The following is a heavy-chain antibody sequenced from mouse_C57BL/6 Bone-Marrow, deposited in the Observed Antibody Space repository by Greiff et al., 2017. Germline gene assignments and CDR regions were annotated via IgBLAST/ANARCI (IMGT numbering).Heavy chain of an antibody. V-gene: IGHV2-2*01. CDR3: AREGLGRAY. CDR1: GFSLTSYG. Sequence: QVQLQQSGPGLVQPSQSLSISCTASGFSLTSYGVHWVRQSPGKGLEWLGVIWSGGSTDYNAAFISRLSISKDNSKSQVFFKMNSLQADDTAIYYCAREGLGRAYWGQGTPVTVSA. CDR2: IWSGGST. J-gene: IGHJ3*01. D-gene: IGHD4-1*01.